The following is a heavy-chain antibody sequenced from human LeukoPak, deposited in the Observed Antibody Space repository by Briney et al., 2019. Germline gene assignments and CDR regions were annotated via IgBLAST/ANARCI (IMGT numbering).Heavy chain of an antibody. CDR3: ARWSPFYYDSSAYYYDY. Sequence: SETLSLTCTVSGGSISSSSYYWGWIRQPPGKELEWIGSTYYSGSTYYNPSLKSRVTISVDTSNNQFSLKLSSVTAADTAVYYCARWSPFYYDSSAYYYDYWGQGTLVTVSS. D-gene: IGHD3-22*01. V-gene: IGHV4-39*01. CDR1: GGSISSSSYY. J-gene: IGHJ4*02. CDR2: TYYSGST.